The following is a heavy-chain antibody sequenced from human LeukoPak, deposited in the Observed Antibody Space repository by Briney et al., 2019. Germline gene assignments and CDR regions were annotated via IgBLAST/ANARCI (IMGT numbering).Heavy chain of an antibody. CDR2: MNPNSGNT. CDR1: GGTFSSYA. Sequence: ASVKVSCKASGGTFSSYAISWVRQAPGQGLEWMGWMNPNSGNTGYAQKFQGRVTMTRNTSISTAYMELSSLRSEDTAVYYCAGAPVRHKKSIAAAGTFDYWGQGTLVTVSS. J-gene: IGHJ4*02. CDR3: AGAPVRHKKSIAAAGTFDY. V-gene: IGHV1-8*02. D-gene: IGHD6-13*01.